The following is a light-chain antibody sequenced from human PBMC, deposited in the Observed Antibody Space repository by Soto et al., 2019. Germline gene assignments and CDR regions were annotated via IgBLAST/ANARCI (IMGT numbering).Light chain of an antibody. CDR3: SSYTSKSSLI. J-gene: IGLJ2*01. V-gene: IGLV2-8*01. Sequence: QSVLTQPPSASGSPGQSVTISCTGTSSDIGGYDHVSWYQQHPGKAPKVVIYEVTKRPSGVPDRFSGFKAGNTASLTVFGLQAEDEADYYCSSYTSKSSLIFGGGTKLTVL. CDR1: SSDIGGYDH. CDR2: EVT.